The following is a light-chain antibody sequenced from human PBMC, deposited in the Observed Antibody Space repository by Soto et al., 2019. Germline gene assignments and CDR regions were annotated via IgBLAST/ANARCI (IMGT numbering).Light chain of an antibody. CDR2: DVT. CDR1: NSDVGTYNY. CDR3: CSYAGRYIYV. Sequence: QSALTQPRSVSGSPGQSVTISCTGTNSDVGTYNYVSWYQQHPGKTPKLMIYDVTKRPSGVPDRFSGSKSGNTASLTISGLQAEDEADYYCCSYAGRYIYVFGTGTNVTVL. V-gene: IGLV2-11*01. J-gene: IGLJ1*01.